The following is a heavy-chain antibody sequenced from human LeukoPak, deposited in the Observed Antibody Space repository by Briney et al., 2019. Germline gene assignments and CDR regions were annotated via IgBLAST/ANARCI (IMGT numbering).Heavy chain of an antibody. V-gene: IGHV3-30*02. CDR2: IWRDGSNK. Sequence: GGSLRLSCVASGFTFSTYAMHWVRQAPGEGLEWVAMIWRDGSNKFYTDSVKGRFTISRDNSKNTLYLQMNSLGAEDTAVYYCARGEDTAMPRDYWGQGTLVTVSS. CDR3: ARGEDTAMPRDY. CDR1: GFTFSTYA. D-gene: IGHD5-18*01. J-gene: IGHJ4*02.